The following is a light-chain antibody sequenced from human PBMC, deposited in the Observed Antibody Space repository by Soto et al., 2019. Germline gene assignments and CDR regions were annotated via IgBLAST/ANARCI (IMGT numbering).Light chain of an antibody. V-gene: IGKV1-39*01. CDR2: AAS. J-gene: IGKJ1*01. CDR1: QSISNY. Sequence: DIQMTQSPSSLSASVGDRVTITCRASQSISNYLNWYQQKPGKAPKVLIHAASSLQSGVPSRFSGSGSGTDFTLTISSLQPEDSATYYCQQSYNTPRTFGQGTKVDIK. CDR3: QQSYNTPRT.